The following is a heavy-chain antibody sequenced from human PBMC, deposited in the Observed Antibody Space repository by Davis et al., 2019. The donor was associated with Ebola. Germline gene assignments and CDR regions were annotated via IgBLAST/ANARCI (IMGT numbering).Heavy chain of an antibody. CDR3: ARHGYYYGMDV. CDR2: IYHSGST. J-gene: IGHJ6*02. V-gene: IGHV4-4*02. CDR1: GGSISSSNW. Sequence: SETLSLTCAVSGGSISSSNWWSWVRQPPGKGLEWIGEIYHSGSTNYNPSLKSRVTISVDTSKNQFSLKLSSVTAADTAVYYCARHGYYYGMDVWGQGTTVTVSS.